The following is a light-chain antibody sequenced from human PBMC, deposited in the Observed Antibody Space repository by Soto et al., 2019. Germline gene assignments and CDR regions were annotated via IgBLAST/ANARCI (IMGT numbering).Light chain of an antibody. V-gene: IGKV3-20*01. J-gene: IGKJ4*01. CDR1: QSVSSSY. CDR3: QQYGSSPST. Sequence: EIVLTQSPGTLSLSPGERATLSCRASQSVSSSYLAWYQQKPGQAPRLLIYGASSRATGIPDRFSGSGSETDFPLTISSLEPEDFAVYSCQQYGSSPSTFGGGTKVEIK. CDR2: GAS.